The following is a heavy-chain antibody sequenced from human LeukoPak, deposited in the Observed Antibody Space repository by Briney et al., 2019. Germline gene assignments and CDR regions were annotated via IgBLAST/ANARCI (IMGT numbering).Heavy chain of an antibody. CDR3: ARRQIYFDY. J-gene: IGHJ4*02. CDR1: GSCLSPYY. V-gene: IGHV4-4*09. Sequence: PSETLSLTCSVSGSCLSPYYWSWIRQPPGKGLEWIGYIFSSGSTNYNPSLKSRVTISVDTSRNQFSLKLSSVTAADTAVYYCARRQIYFDYWGQGTLVTVSS. CDR2: IFSSGST.